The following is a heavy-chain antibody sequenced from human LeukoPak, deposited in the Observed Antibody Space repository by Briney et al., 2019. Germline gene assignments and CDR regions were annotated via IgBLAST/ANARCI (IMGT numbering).Heavy chain of an antibody. D-gene: IGHD2-15*01. J-gene: IGHJ4*02. V-gene: IGHV1-2*02. CDR2: INPNSGGT. Sequence: GASVKMSCKASGYTFPGYYMHWVRQAPGQGLEWMGWINPNSGGTNYAQKFQGRVTITADKSTSTAYMELSSLRSEDTAVYYCAPESDRILYYWGQGTLVTVSS. CDR3: APESDRILYY. CDR1: GYTFPGYY.